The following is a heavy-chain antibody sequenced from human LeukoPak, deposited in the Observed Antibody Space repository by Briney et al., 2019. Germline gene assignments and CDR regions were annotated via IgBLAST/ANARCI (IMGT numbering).Heavy chain of an antibody. CDR1: GFTFSNYG. V-gene: IGHV3-23*01. CDR2: ISGSGGST. Sequence: GGSLRLSCAASGFTFSNYGMSWVRQAPGKGLEWISAISGSGGSTNYADSVKGRFTISRDNSKNTLHLQMNSLRAEDTAVYYCAKDIYGSGSYYPDYWGQGTLVTVSS. CDR3: AKDIYGSGSYYPDY. J-gene: IGHJ4*02. D-gene: IGHD3-10*01.